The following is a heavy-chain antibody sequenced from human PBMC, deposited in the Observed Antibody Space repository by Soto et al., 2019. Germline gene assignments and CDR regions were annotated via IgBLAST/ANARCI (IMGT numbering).Heavy chain of an antibody. D-gene: IGHD5-18*01. CDR3: TTQDTAMVRY. V-gene: IGHV3-73*02. CDR2: IRSKANSYAT. Sequence: EVQLVESGGGLVQPGGSLKLSCAASGFTFSGSAMHWVRQASGKGLEWVGRIRSKANSYATAYAASVKGRFTISRDDSKNTAYLQMNRLKTEDTAVYYCTTQDTAMVRYWGQGTLVTVSS. CDR1: GFTFSGSA. J-gene: IGHJ4*02.